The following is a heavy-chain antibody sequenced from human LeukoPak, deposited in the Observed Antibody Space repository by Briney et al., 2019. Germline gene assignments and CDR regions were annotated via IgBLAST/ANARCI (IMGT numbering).Heavy chain of an antibody. D-gene: IGHD6-13*01. Sequence: GGPLRLSCAASGFTFSNAWMSWVRQAPGKGLEWVGRIKSKTDGGTTDYAAPVKDRFTISRDDSKNTLYLQMNSLKTEDTAVYYCTTASDGIAAAGTDYWGQGTLVTVSS. CDR2: IKSKTDGGTT. V-gene: IGHV3-15*01. CDR1: GFTFSNAW. CDR3: TTASDGIAAAGTDY. J-gene: IGHJ4*02.